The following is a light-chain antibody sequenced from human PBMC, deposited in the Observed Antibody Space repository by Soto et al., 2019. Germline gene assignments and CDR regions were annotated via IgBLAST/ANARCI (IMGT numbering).Light chain of an antibody. CDR2: AAS. CDR1: QGISNY. CDR3: QKYNRAPAT. Sequence: DIQMTQSPSSLSASVGDRATITCRASQGISNYLAWYQQKPGKVPKLLIYAASTLHSGVPARFSGSGSGTDFTLTISTLQPEDVATYYCQKYNRAPATFGGGTKVEIK. J-gene: IGKJ4*01. V-gene: IGKV1-27*01.